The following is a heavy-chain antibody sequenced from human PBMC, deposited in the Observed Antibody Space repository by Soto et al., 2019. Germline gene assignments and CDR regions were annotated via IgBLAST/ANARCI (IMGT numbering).Heavy chain of an antibody. D-gene: IGHD3-22*01. Sequence: PGESLKISCKGSGYSFTSYWIGWVRQMPGKGLEWMGIIYPGDSDTRYSPSFQGQVTISADKSISTAYLQWSSLKASDTAMYYWARNGHYYDGSGNAFDIWGKGTMVTVAS. J-gene: IGHJ3*02. CDR1: GYSFTSYW. CDR3: ARNGHYYDGSGNAFDI. V-gene: IGHV5-51*01. CDR2: IYPGDSDT.